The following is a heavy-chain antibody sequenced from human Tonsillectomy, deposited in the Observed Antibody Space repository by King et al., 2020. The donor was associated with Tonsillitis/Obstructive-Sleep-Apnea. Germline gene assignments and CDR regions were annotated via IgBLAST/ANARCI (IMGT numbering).Heavy chain of an antibody. D-gene: IGHD3-10*01. CDR2: IRFDGSKE. V-gene: IGHV3-33*01. CDR3: ARVRGSGGKWYFDL. Sequence: VQLVESGGGVVQPGTSLRLSCAASGFTFSSYGMHWVRQAPGKGLEWLAIIRFDGSKEYYADSVKGRFTISRDNSKNTLYVDMNSLRAEDTAVYYWARVRGSGGKWYFDLWGRGTLVTVSS. J-gene: IGHJ2*01. CDR1: GFTFSSYG.